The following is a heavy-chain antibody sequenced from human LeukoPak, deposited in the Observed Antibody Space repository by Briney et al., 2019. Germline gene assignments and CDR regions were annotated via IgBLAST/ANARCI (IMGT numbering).Heavy chain of an antibody. CDR1: GFTFSSYG. D-gene: IGHD6-19*01. V-gene: IGHV3-30*02. CDR3: AKEAVAGTSDFDY. CDR2: IRYDGSNK. Sequence: GGSLRPSCAASGFTFSSYGMHWIRQAPGKGLEWVAFIRYDGSNKYYADSVKGRFTISRDNSKNTLYLQMNSLRAEDTAVYYCAKEAVAGTSDFDYWGQGTLVTVSS. J-gene: IGHJ4*02.